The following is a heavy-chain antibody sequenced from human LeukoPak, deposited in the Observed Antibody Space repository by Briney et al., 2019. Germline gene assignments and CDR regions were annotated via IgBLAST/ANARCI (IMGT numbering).Heavy chain of an antibody. Sequence: GGSLRLSCAASGFTFSSYSMNWVRQAPGKGLEWVSSISSSSSYIYYADSVKGRFTISRDNAKNSLYLQMNSLRAEDTAVYYCARSYYDFWSGYGYGMDVWGQGTTVTVSS. CDR3: ARSYYDFWSGYGYGMDV. CDR1: GFTFSSYS. J-gene: IGHJ6*02. CDR2: ISSSSSYI. D-gene: IGHD3-3*01. V-gene: IGHV3-21*01.